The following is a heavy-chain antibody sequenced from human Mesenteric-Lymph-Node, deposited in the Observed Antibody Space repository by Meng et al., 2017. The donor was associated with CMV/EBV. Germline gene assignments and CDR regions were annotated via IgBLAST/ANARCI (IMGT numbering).Heavy chain of an antibody. V-gene: IGHV4-31*02. CDR3: ARVVVTTGVVFDY. CDR2: IYYSGST. Sequence: VCGGSISSGGSYWSWLRQHPGKGLEWIGYIYYSGSTYYNPSLKSRVTISVDTSKNQFSLKLSSVTAADTAVYYCARVVVTTGVVFDYWGQGTLVTVSS. J-gene: IGHJ4*02. D-gene: IGHD4-11*01. CDR1: GGSISSGGSY.